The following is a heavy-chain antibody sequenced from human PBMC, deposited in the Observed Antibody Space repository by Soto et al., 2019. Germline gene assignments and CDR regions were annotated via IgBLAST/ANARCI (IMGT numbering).Heavy chain of an antibody. CDR1: GYIFSNFW. CDR2: VDPADSYT. CDR3: ARRGSDWSFDY. D-gene: IGHD6-19*01. J-gene: IGHJ4*02. Sequence: VESLKISCRTSGYIFSNFWITWVRQMPWKGLEWMGRVDPADSYTKYSPSFQGHVTISVDKSVGTAYLQWRSLNASDTAIYYCARRGSDWSFDYWGQGTLVTVSS. V-gene: IGHV5-10-1*01.